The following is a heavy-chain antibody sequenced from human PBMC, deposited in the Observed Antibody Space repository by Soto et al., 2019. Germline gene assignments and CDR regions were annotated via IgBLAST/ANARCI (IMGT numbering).Heavy chain of an antibody. CDR3: ARKSSIYSTWPLLDY. J-gene: IGHJ4*02. V-gene: IGHV4-61*08. D-gene: IGHD6-13*01. CDR1: GGSISSGDYY. CDR2: IYYSGST. Sequence: SETLSLTCTVSGGSISSGDYYWSWIRQPPGKGLEWIGYIYYSGSTNYNPSLKSRVTISVDTSKNQFSLKLSSVTAADTAVYYCARKSSIYSTWPLLDYWGRGTLVTVSS.